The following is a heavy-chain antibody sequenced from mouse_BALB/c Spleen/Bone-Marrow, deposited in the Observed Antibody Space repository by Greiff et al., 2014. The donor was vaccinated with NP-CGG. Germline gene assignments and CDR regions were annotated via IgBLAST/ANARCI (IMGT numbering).Heavy chain of an antibody. J-gene: IGHJ4*01. CDR2: IIPSSGYT. CDR1: GYTFTTYT. Sequence: VQLQQSGAELARPGASVKMSCKASGYTFTTYTIHWMKQRPGQGLEWIGYIIPSSGYTNYNQKFKDKATLTADKSSSTAYMQLSSLTPEDSAVYYCAILYYAMDYWGQRTSVTVSS. V-gene: IGHV1-4*01. CDR3: AILYYAMDY.